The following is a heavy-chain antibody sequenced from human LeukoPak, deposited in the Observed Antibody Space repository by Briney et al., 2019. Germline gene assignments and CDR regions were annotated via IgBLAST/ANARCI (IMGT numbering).Heavy chain of an antibody. V-gene: IGHV4-34*01. CDR3: ARHVSWYEVAFDI. J-gene: IGHJ3*02. CDR1: GFTFSSYG. CDR2: INHSGST. Sequence: GSLRLSCAASGFTFSSYGMHWVRQAPGKGLEWIGEINHSGSTNYNPSLKSRVTISVDTSKNQFSLKLSSVIAADTAVYYCARHVSWYEVAFDIWGQGTMVTVSS. D-gene: IGHD6-13*01.